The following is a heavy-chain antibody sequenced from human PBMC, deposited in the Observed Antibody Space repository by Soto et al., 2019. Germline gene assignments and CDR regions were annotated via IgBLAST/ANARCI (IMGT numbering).Heavy chain of an antibody. Sequence: PSETLSLTCTVSGDSIGSSGYYWGWIRQPPGKELEWIGTIYYSGSTYYNPSLKSRVTISVDMSMNQFSLRLTSVTAADTAVYYCARHAYSYGVIDYWGRGTLVTVSS. CDR1: GDSIGSSGYY. D-gene: IGHD5-18*01. V-gene: IGHV4-39*01. J-gene: IGHJ4*02. CDR3: ARHAYSYGVIDY. CDR2: IYYSGST.